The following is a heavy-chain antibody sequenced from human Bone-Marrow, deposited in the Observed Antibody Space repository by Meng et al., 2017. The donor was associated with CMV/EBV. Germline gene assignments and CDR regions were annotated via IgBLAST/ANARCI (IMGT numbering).Heavy chain of an antibody. CDR3: AKDLTPYGDFWSGYYYYYGMDV. D-gene: IGHD3-3*01. CDR2: IWYDGSNK. V-gene: IGHV3-33*06. Sequence: GESLKISCEASGFTFSTYAMHWVRQAPGKGLEWVAVIWYDGSNKYYADSVKGRFTISRDNSKNTLYLQMNSLRAEDTAVYYCAKDLTPYGDFWSGYYYYYGMDVWGQGTTVTVSS. J-gene: IGHJ6*02. CDR1: GFTFSTYA.